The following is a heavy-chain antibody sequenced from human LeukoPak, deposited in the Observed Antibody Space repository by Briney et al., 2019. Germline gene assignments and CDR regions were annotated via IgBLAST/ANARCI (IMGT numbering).Heavy chain of an antibody. D-gene: IGHD3-10*01. CDR2: ISSSGNTI. J-gene: IGHJ3*02. V-gene: IGHV3-11*01. CDR3: ARVGYFVSGNYNSFDI. Sequence: PGGSLRLSCAASGFIFSDHYMSWVRQAPGKGLEWVSYISSSGNTIYYDDSVKGRFSISRDNARHNAKNPLYLQMKSRRAEDTAVYFCARVGYFVSGNYNSFDIWGRGTMVTVSS. CDR1: GFIFSDHY.